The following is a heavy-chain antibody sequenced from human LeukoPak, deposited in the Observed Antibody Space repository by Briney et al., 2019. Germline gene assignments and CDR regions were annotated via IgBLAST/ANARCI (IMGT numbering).Heavy chain of an antibody. Sequence: KPGGSLRLSCAASGFTFRSYHMNWVRQAPGKGLELVSSINSVSSSIYYADSVKGRFTISRDNDKSSLYLQMNSLRAEDTAVYYCARDLSGDGYVKFDCWGQGTLVSVST. CDR2: INSVSSSI. J-gene: IGHJ4*02. CDR1: GFTFRSYH. V-gene: IGHV3-21*01. CDR3: ARDLSGDGYVKFDC. D-gene: IGHD5-24*01.